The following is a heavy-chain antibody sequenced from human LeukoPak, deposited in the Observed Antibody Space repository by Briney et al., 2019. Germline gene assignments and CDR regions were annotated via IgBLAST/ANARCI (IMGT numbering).Heavy chain of an antibody. D-gene: IGHD6-19*01. CDR2: INAGNGNT. CDR3: AGSIAVAGLPFDY. V-gene: IGHV1-3*01. Sequence: ASAKVSCKASGYAFTSYAMHWVRQAPGQRLEWMGWINAGNGNTKYSQKFQGRVTITRDTSASTAYMELSSLRSEDTAVYYCAGSIAVAGLPFDYWGQGTLVTVSS. CDR1: GYAFTSYA. J-gene: IGHJ4*02.